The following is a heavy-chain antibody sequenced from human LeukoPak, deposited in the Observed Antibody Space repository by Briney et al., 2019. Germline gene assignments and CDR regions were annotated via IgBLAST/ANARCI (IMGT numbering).Heavy chain of an antibody. CDR1: GFTFSSYA. D-gene: IGHD4-17*01. CDR2: ISSSGGST. J-gene: IGHJ4*02. CDR3: ARSAGLRCFDY. Sequence: GVSLRLSCVASGFTFSSYAMSWVRQAPGKGLEWVSGISSSGGSTYYADSVKGRFTISRDNSKDTLYLQMDSLRAEDTAVYYCARSAGLRCFDYWGLGTLVTVSS. V-gene: IGHV3-23*01.